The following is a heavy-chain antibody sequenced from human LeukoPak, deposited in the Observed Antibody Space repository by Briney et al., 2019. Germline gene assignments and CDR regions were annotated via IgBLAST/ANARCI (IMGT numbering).Heavy chain of an antibody. V-gene: IGHV1-46*01. D-gene: IGHD2-15*01. CDR3: ARGDCSGGSCYSLTYFDY. CDR1: GYTFTDYY. CDR2: INPSGGST. Sequence: GASVKVSCKTSGYTFTDYYLHWVRQAPGQGLEWMGIINPSGGSTSYAQKFQGRVTMTRDTSTSTVYMELSSLRSEDTAVYYCARGDCSGGSCYSLTYFDYWGQGTLVTVSS. J-gene: IGHJ4*02.